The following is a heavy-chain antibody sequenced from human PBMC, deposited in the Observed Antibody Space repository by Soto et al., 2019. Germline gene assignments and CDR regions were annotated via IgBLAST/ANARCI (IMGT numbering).Heavy chain of an antibody. CDR2: INAGNGNT. CDR1: GYTFTSYA. Sequence: ASVKVSCKASGYTFTSYAMHWVRQAPGQRLEWMGWINAGNGNTKYSQKFQGRVTITRDTSASTAYMELSSLRSEDTAVYYCASHSRFPLNQRGAFDIWGQGTMVTVSS. V-gene: IGHV1-3*01. D-gene: IGHD2-2*01. CDR3: ASHSRFPLNQRGAFDI. J-gene: IGHJ3*02.